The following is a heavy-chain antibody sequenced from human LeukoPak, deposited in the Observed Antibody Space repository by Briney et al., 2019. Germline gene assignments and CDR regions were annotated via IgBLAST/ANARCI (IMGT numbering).Heavy chain of an antibody. CDR2: IFYTGST. J-gene: IGHJ4*02. V-gene: IGHV4-61*01. CDR3: ARDVGFD. Sequence: KPSETLSLTCTVSRCSVNSDNYYWSWIRQPPGRGLEWIGYIFYTGSTNYNPSLKSRVHISVDTSKNQFSRQVHSVTAVDTADYYCARDVGFDWGQGTLVTVSS. CDR1: RCSVNSDNYY. D-gene: IGHD6-25*01.